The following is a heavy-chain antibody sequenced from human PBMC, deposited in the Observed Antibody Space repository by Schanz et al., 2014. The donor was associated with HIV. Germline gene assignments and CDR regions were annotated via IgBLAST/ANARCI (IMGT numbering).Heavy chain of an antibody. D-gene: IGHD3-16*01. CDR2: IWYDGSNK. CDR3: ARVANWDYYGMDV. V-gene: IGHV3-33*08. CDR1: GFTFRTHG. J-gene: IGHJ6*02. Sequence: QVQLVESGGGVVQPGGSLRLSCVASGFTFRTHGIHWVRQAPAKGLEWVAVIWYDGSNKYYADSVKGRFIISRDNSKNTLYLQMNSLRAEDTAVYYCARVANWDYYGMDVWGRGTTVTVSS.